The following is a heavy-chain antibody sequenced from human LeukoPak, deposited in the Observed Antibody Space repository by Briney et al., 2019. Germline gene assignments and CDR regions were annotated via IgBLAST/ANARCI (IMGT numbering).Heavy chain of an antibody. CDR3: ARGYSYGYNFFDY. J-gene: IGHJ4*02. CDR1: GFTFSSYE. Sequence: GGSLRLSCAASGFTFSSYEMNWVRQAPGKGLEWVSYISSSGSTIYYADSVKGRFTISRDNAKNSLYLQMNSLRAEDTAVYYCARGYSYGYNFFDYWGQGTLVTVSS. V-gene: IGHV3-48*03. D-gene: IGHD5-18*01. CDR2: ISSSGSTI.